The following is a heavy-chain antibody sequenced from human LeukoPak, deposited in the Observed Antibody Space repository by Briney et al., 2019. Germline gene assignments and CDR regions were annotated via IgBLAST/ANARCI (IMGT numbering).Heavy chain of an antibody. V-gene: IGHV4-34*01. CDR3: ARMAAAGNGY. J-gene: IGHJ4*02. Sequence: SETLSLTCAVYGGSFSGYYWSWIRRPPGKGLEWIGEINHSGSTNYNPSLKSRVTISVDTSKNQFSLKLSSVTAADTAVYYCARMAAAGNGYWGQGTLVTVSS. CDR1: GGSFSGYY. CDR2: INHSGST. D-gene: IGHD6-13*01.